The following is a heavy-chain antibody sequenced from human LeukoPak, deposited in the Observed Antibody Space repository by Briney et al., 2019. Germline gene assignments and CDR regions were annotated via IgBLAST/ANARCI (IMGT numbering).Heavy chain of an antibody. CDR2: IYTSGST. Sequence: PSETLSLTCTVSGGSISSYYWSWIRQPAGKGPEWIGRIYTSGSTNYNPSLKRRITMSVDTSKNQFSLKLNSVTAADTAVYYCARGRRYCSSGSCYSSWFDPWGRGTLVTVSS. V-gene: IGHV4-4*07. CDR3: ARGRRYCSSGSCYSSWFDP. D-gene: IGHD2-15*01. J-gene: IGHJ5*02. CDR1: GGSISSYY.